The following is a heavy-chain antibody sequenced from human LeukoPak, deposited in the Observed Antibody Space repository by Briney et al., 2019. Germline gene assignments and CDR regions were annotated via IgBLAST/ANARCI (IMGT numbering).Heavy chain of an antibody. Sequence: ASVKVSCKASGYTFTSYDINWVRQATGQGLEWMGWMNPNSGNTGYAQKFQGRVTMTRNTSISTAYMELSSLRSEDTAVYYCARSINYGEVPLMATLDVWGKGTTVTVSS. J-gene: IGHJ6*04. CDR2: MNPNSGNT. CDR3: ARSINYGEVPLMATLDV. D-gene: IGHD4-11*01. V-gene: IGHV1-8*02. CDR1: GYTFTSYD.